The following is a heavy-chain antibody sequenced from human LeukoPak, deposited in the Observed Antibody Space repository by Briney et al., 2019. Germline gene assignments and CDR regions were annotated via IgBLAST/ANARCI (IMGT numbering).Heavy chain of an antibody. CDR1: GFTFSSYA. D-gene: IGHD6-19*01. CDR2: ISGSGGST. J-gene: IGHJ6*02. CDR3: AKDDAFPEQWLALLGMDV. V-gene: IGHV3-23*01. Sequence: PGGSLRLSCAASGFTFSSYAMSWVRQAPGKGLEWVSAISGSGGSTYYADSVKGRFTISRDNSKNTLYLQMNSLRAEDTAVYYCAKDDAFPEQWLALLGMDVWGQGTTVTVSS.